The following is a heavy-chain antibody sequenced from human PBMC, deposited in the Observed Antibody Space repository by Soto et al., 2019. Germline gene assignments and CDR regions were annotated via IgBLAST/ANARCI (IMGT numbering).Heavy chain of an antibody. D-gene: IGHD3-10*01. CDR2: ISGSGGST. J-gene: IGHJ5*02. CDR3: AKDPKSPGIRNWFDP. Sequence: GGSLRLSFAASGFTFSSYAMSWVRQAPGKGLEWVSAISGSGGSTYYADSVKGRFTISRDNSKNTLYLQMNSLRAEDTAVYYCAKDPKSPGIRNWFDPWGQGTLVTAPQ. V-gene: IGHV3-23*01. CDR1: GFTFSSYA.